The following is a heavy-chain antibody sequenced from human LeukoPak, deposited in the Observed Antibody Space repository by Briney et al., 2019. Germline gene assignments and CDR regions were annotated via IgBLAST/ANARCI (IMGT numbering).Heavy chain of an antibody. J-gene: IGHJ4*02. V-gene: IGHV3-7*03. CDR1: GFTFSTQW. CDR2: IKLDGSEK. D-gene: IGHD2-2*01. Sequence: PGGSLRPSCAASGFTFSTQWMRWVRQAPGKGREWVANIKLDGSEKYYVHSVKGPFSISRDNAKTSLYLQMNGLRAEDTAVYYCARIPAVIDSFDYWGQGALVTVSA. CDR3: ARIPAVIDSFDY.